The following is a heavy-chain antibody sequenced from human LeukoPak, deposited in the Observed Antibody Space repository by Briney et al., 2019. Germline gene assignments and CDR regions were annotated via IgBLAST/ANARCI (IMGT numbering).Heavy chain of an antibody. J-gene: IGHJ4*02. CDR1: GFTFSTYG. CDR2: IWYDGSNK. CDR3: ARDLGQIDY. V-gene: IGHV3-33*01. Sequence: GGPLRLSCTASGFTFSTYGMHGLRQAPDKGLEWVAVIWYDGSNKYYADSVKRRFTISRDNSQNTLYFQMNSLKAEDTAVYYCARDLGQIDYWGQGTLVTVSS.